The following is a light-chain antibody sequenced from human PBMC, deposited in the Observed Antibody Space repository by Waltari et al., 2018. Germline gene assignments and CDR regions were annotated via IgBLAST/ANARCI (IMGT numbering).Light chain of an antibody. CDR3: QVWDSSTYMV. J-gene: IGLJ2*01. V-gene: IGLV3-1*01. CDR2: QDR. CDR1: NLANKY. Sequence: SYEVTQSPSMSVSPGQTARITCSGNNLANKYVCWYQQKPGQSPVLVIYQDRKRPSGIPERFPGSNSGDTATLTISETQSMDEGDYFCQVWDSSTYMVFGGGTKLTVL.